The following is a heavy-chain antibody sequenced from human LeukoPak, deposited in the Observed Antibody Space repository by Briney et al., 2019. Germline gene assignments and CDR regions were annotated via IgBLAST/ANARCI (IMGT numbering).Heavy chain of an antibody. CDR2: IYYSGST. D-gene: IGHD3-9*01. CDR1: GGSVGSGSYY. Sequence: SETLSLTCTVSGGSVGSGSYYWSWIRQPPGKGLEWIGYIYYSGSTNYNPSLKSRVTISVDTSKNQFSLKLSSVTAADTAVYYCARADILTGYPYFDYWGQGTLVTVSS. V-gene: IGHV4-61*01. J-gene: IGHJ4*02. CDR3: ARADILTGYPYFDY.